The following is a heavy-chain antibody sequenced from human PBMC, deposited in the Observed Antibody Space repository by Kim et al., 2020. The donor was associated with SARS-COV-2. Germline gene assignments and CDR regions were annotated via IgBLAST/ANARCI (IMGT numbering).Heavy chain of an antibody. V-gene: IGHV5-51*01. J-gene: IGHJ6*02. CDR1: GYSFSSYW. D-gene: IGHD2-15*01. CDR3: ARLPLGYCSGGSCSPGGMDV. Sequence: GESLKISCKGSGYSFSSYWIGWVRQMPGKGLEWMGIIYPGDSDTRYSPSFQGQVTISADKSISTAYRQWSSLKASDTAMYYCARLPLGYCSGGSCSPGGMDVWGQGTAVTVSS. CDR2: IYPGDSDT.